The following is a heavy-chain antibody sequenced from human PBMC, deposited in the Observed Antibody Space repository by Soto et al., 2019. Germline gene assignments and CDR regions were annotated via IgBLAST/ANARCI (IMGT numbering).Heavy chain of an antibody. Sequence: ASVEVSCKASGYTFTSYYMHWVRQAPGQGLEWMGIINPSGGSTSYAQKFQVRVTMTRETSTSTVYMELSSLRSEDKAVYYCARGSSSWYGVATTNYGMDVWGQGTTVTVSS. CDR3: ARGSSSWYGVATTNYGMDV. CDR2: INPSGGST. CDR1: GYTFTSYY. D-gene: IGHD6-13*01. J-gene: IGHJ6*02. V-gene: IGHV1-46*01.